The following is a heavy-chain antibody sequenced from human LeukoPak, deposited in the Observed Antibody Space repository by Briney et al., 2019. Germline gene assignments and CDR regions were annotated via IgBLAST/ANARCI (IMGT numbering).Heavy chain of an antibody. CDR2: INQDGSAN. D-gene: IGHD2-2*01. CDR1: GFTFSNYW. V-gene: IGHV3-7*01. J-gene: IGHJ4*02. Sequence: GGSLRLSCAASGFTFSNYWMSWVRQAPGKGLEWVANINQDGSANYYVDSEKGRFTISRDNAKNSLYLQMNSLRAEDTAMYYCARNPAKVVPAVYSGQGTLVTVSS. CDR3: ARNPAKVVPAVY.